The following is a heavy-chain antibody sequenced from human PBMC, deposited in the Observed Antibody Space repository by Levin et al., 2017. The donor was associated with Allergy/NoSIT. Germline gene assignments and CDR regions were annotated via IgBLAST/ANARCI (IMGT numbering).Heavy chain of an antibody. CDR1: GFTVSNIY. V-gene: IGHV3-53*01. CDR3: ARSRERGYLLWR. D-gene: IGHD2-21*01. CDR2: IYGDGRT. Sequence: GGSLRLSCAASGFTVSNIYMSWVRQAPGKGLEWISIIYGDGRTFYADSVRGRFTISRDNSKNTLYLEMNSLRAEDTAVYYCARSRERGYLLWRWGQGTLVTVSS. J-gene: IGHJ4*02.